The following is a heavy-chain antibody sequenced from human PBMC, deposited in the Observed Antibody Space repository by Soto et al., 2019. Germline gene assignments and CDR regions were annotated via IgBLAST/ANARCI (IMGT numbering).Heavy chain of an antibody. CDR2: INPNGGGT. J-gene: IGHJ4*02. CDR3: ARGRMVIRDFDS. V-gene: IGHV1-46*01. D-gene: IGHD2-15*01. Sequence: GASVKVSCKASGYTFTNYYIHWVRQATGQGLEWMGLINPNGGGTTYTRTFQGRLTLTSDTSTSTVDLELSSLRSGDTAVHFCARGRMVIRDFDSWCQGTLVTVSS. CDR1: GYTFTNYY.